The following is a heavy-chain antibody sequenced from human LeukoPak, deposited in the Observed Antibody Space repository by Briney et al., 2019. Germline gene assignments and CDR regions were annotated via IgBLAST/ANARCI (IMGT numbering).Heavy chain of an antibody. Sequence: PGGSLRLSCAASGFTFSSYWMSWVRQAPGKGLEWVAIILYDGSNKYYADSVKGRFTISRDNSKNTLSLQMNSLRAEDTGLYYCARADGSHYGLKDYWGQGTLVTVSS. CDR1: GFTFSSYW. J-gene: IGHJ4*02. CDR2: ILYDGSNK. V-gene: IGHV3-30*03. D-gene: IGHD1-26*01. CDR3: ARADGSHYGLKDY.